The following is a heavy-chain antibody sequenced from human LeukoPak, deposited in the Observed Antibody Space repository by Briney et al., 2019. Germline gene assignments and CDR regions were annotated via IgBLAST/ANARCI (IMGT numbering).Heavy chain of an antibody. CDR2: ISAYNGNT. D-gene: IGHD6-13*01. V-gene: IGHV1-18*01. CDR3: ARDLGYSSTWSF. CDR1: GYTFSSYG. J-gene: IGHJ4*02. Sequence: ASVKVSCKASGYTFSSYGISWVRQVPGQGLEWMGWISAYNGNTKYAQNLQGRVTLTTDTSTSTAYMELNSLRADDTATYYCARDLGYSSTWSFGGQGTLVTVSS.